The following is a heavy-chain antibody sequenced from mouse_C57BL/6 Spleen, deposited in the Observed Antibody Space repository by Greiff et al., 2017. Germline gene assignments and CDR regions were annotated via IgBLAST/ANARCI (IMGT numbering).Heavy chain of an antibody. CDR3: TREDYGSSCCDY. J-gene: IGHJ2*01. Sequence: DVHLVESGEGLVKPGGSLKLSCAASGFTFSSYAMSWVRQTPEKRLEWVAYISRGGDYIYYADTVKGRFTISRDNARNTLYLQMSSLKSEDTAMYYCTREDYGSSCCDYWGQGTTLTVSS. V-gene: IGHV5-9-1*02. CDR1: GFTFSSYA. D-gene: IGHD1-1*01. CDR2: ISRGGDYI.